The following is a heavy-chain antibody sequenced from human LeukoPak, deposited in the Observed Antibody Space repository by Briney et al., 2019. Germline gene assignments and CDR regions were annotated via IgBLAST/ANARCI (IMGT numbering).Heavy chain of an antibody. CDR2: IRSKAYGGTT. J-gene: IGHJ6*02. V-gene: IGHV3-49*04. CDR1: GFTFGDYA. Sequence: GGSLRLSCTASGFTFGDYAMSWVRQAPGKGLEWVGFIRSKAYGGTTEYAASVKGRFTISRDDSKSIAYLQMNSLKTEDTAVYYCTRGVVRGAAYYYYYYGMDVWGQGTTVTVSS. D-gene: IGHD3-10*01. CDR3: TRGVVRGAAYYYYYYGMDV.